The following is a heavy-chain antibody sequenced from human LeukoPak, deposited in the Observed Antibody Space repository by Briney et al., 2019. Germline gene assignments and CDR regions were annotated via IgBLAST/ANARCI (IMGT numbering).Heavy chain of an antibody. Sequence: GGSLRLSCAASGFNFRDYYMGWIRQAPGKRLEWISYISGSGGARPYADSVKGRFIVSRDNAIDSLYLQTDNLGVEDTAVYYCARIGTTIAAGTADYWGQGTQVTVSS. CDR3: ARIGTTIAAGTADY. V-gene: IGHV3-11*01. CDR1: GFNFRDYY. CDR2: ISGSGGAR. D-gene: IGHD6-13*01. J-gene: IGHJ4*02.